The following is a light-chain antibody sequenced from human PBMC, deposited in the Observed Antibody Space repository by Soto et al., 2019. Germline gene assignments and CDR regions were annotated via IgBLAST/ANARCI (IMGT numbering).Light chain of an antibody. Sequence: DIQLTQSPSFLSASVGDRVTITCRASQGISNYLAWYQQKPGNAPKLLIYAASTLQSGVASRFSGSVSGTEFTLTISSLSPEDLATYYCQRLNSYPITFGQGTRLEIK. V-gene: IGKV1-9*01. CDR1: QGISNY. CDR3: QRLNSYPIT. CDR2: AAS. J-gene: IGKJ5*01.